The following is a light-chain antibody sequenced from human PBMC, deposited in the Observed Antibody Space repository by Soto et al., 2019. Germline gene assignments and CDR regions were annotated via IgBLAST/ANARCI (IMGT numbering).Light chain of an antibody. Sequence: QSALTQPRSVSGSPGQPVTIPCTGTSSDVGAYNYVSWYQQHPGKAPKLMIYDVTKRPSGVPDRFSGSKSGNTASLTISGLQAEDEADYCCCSYAGTFTNWVFGGGTKVTVL. V-gene: IGLV2-11*01. CDR2: DVT. CDR1: SSDVGAYNY. J-gene: IGLJ3*02. CDR3: CSYAGTFTNWV.